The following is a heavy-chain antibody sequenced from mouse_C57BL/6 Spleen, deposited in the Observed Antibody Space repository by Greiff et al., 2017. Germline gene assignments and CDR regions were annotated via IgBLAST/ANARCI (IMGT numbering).Heavy chain of an antibody. D-gene: IGHD1-1*01. J-gene: IGHJ1*03. V-gene: IGHV1-61*01. CDR3: SRTTGGSSPCWYFDW. Sequence: QVQLKQPGAELVRPGSSVKLSCKASGYTFTSYWMDWVTQRPGNGLEWIGNIYPSDSDTHYNQKFKGKAPLTVDQSSRTAYMQLSSLTSEDSAVYFVSRTTGGSSPCWYFDWGGTGTTVTVSS. CDR2: IYPSDSDT. CDR1: GYTFTSYW.